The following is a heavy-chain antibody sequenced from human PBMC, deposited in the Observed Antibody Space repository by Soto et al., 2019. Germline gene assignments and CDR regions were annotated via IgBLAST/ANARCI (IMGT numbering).Heavy chain of an antibody. Sequence: GGSLRLSCAASGFTFSIYSMNWFRQAPGKGLEWVSSISSSSSYIYYADSVKGRFTISRDNAKNSLYLQMNSLRAEDTAVYYCASLLGVAATANWFDPWGQGTLVTVSS. J-gene: IGHJ5*02. V-gene: IGHV3-21*01. CDR1: GFTFSIYS. CDR2: ISSSSSYI. D-gene: IGHD2-15*01. CDR3: ASLLGVAATANWFDP.